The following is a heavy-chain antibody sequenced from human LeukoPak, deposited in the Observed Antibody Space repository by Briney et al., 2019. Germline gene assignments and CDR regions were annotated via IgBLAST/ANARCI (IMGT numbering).Heavy chain of an antibody. CDR2: ISSSGSTI. Sequence: GGSLRLSCAASGFTFSSYEMNWVRQAPGKGLEWVSYISSSGSTIYYADSVKGRFTISRDNAKNSLYLQMNSLRAEDTAVYYCAKSLLGIHGGIGAFDIWGQGTMVTVSS. V-gene: IGHV3-48*03. J-gene: IGHJ3*02. D-gene: IGHD7-27*01. CDR3: AKSLLGIHGGIGAFDI. CDR1: GFTFSSYE.